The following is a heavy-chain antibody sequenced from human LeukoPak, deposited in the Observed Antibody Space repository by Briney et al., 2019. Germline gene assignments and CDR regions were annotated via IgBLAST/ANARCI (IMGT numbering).Heavy chain of an antibody. V-gene: IGHV3-7*01. CDR1: GFTIKHHS. J-gene: IGHJ6*02. CDR3: VRFALPYSIDL. D-gene: IGHD1-26*01. CDR2: IRPDGSAV. Sequence: PGGSLRLSCIASGFTIKHHSMSWVRQAPVKGLEWVASIRPDGSAVFYVDSVKGRFTFSRDNAKKSLDLQMNSLRAEDTAVYYCVRFALPYSIDLWGQGTMVTVSS.